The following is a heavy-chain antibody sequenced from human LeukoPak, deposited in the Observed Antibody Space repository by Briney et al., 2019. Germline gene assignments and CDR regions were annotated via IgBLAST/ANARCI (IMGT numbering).Heavy chain of an antibody. V-gene: IGHV4-39*01. Sequence: SETLSLTCTVSGDSSSNSTYYSAWVRQPPGKGLEWIGTIYYSGSTYYKPSLRSRVTISVDTSKNQFSLKLTSVTAADTAVYYCARHSGSGSYYNALDYWGQGTLVTVSS. D-gene: IGHD3-10*01. J-gene: IGHJ4*02. CDR3: ARHSGSGSYYNALDY. CDR1: GDSSSNSTYY. CDR2: IYYSGST.